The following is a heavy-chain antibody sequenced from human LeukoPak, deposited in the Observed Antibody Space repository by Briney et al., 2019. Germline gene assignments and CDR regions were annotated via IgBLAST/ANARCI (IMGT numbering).Heavy chain of an antibody. V-gene: IGHV3-11*04. CDR2: ISRTGNSI. Sequence: GGSLRLSCAASGFTVSSNYMSWVRQAPGKGLEWISYISRTGNSIYYADSVKGRFTASRDSAKNSLYLQMNSLRAEDTAVYYCARGPYSSNWYVDYWGQGTLVTVAS. J-gene: IGHJ4*02. CDR1: GFTVSSNY. CDR3: ARGPYSSNWYVDY. D-gene: IGHD6-13*01.